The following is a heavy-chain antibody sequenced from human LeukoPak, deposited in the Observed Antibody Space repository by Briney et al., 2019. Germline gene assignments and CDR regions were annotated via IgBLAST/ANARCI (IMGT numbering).Heavy chain of an antibody. CDR2: INYSGST. J-gene: IGHJ6*03. V-gene: IGHV4-39*01. D-gene: IGHD6-13*01. CDR1: GGSISSSSYY. Sequence: KASETLSLTCTVPGGSISSSSYYWGWTRHPPGKGLEWIGSINYSGSTYNNPTLKSRFTISVDTSKNQFSLKLSSVTAADTAVYYWARSGYSSYYMDVWGKGTTVTVSS. CDR3: ARSGYSSYYMDV.